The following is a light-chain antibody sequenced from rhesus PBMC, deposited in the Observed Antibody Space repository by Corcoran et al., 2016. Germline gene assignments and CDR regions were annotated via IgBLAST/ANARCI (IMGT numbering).Light chain of an antibody. CDR1: QGISSY. V-gene: IGKV1-25*01. CDR3: QQYNSLPYS. Sequence: DIQMTQSPSSVSASVGDRVTITCRASQGISSYLAWYRQKPGKAPKLLSYYATTLQSGVPSRFSGSGSGTEFTLTCSSLQPEDFATYYCQQYNSLPYSFGQGTKGEIK. J-gene: IGKJ2*01. CDR2: YAT.